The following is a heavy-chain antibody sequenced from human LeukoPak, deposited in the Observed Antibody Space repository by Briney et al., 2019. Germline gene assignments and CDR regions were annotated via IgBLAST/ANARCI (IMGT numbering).Heavy chain of an antibody. D-gene: IGHD2-8*01. V-gene: IGHV3-11*01. CDR2: ISSSGSTI. J-gene: IGHJ4*02. CDR3: ARGHLYCTNGVCYEDY. Sequence: PGRSLRLSCAASGFTFSDYYMSWIRQAPGKGLEWVSYISSSGSTIYYADSVKGRFTISRDNAKNSLYLQMNSLRAEDTAVYYCARGHLYCTNGVCYEDYWGQGTLVTVSS. CDR1: GFTFSDYY.